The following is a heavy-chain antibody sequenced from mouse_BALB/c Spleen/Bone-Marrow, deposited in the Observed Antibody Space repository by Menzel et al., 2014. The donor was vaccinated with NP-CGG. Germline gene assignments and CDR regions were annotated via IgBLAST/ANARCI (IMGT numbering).Heavy chain of an antibody. CDR1: GYTFTSYW. Sequence: VQLQQSGAEPARPGASVKLSCKASGYTFTSYWMQWVKPRPGQGLEWIGAIYPGDGDTRYTQKFKGKATLTADKSSSTAYMQLSSLASEDSAVYYCAREGWDEDYAMDYWGQGTSVTVSS. J-gene: IGHJ4*01. V-gene: IGHV1-87*01. D-gene: IGHD4-1*01. CDR2: IYPGDGDT. CDR3: AREGWDEDYAMDY.